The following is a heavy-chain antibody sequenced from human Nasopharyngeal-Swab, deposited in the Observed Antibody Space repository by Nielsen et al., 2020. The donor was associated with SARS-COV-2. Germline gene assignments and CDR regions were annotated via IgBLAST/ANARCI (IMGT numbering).Heavy chain of an antibody. V-gene: IGHV1-69*13. D-gene: IGHD3-10*01. CDR1: GGTFSSYA. CDR3: ARYPALELNYGMDV. Sequence: SVKVSCKASGGTFSSYAISWVRQAPGQGLEWMGGIIPIFGTANYAQKLQGRVTITADESTSTAYMELSRLRSEDTAVYYCARYPALELNYGMDVWGQGTTVTVSS. J-gene: IGHJ6*02. CDR2: IIPIFGTA.